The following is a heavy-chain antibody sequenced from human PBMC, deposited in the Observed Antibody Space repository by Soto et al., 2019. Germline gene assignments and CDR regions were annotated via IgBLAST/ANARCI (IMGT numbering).Heavy chain of an antibody. CDR1: GFTFSGSA. J-gene: IGHJ6*02. CDR3: TTPYGDYDPYYYYYYGMDV. V-gene: IGHV3-73*01. CDR2: IRSKANSYAT. D-gene: IGHD4-17*01. Sequence: GGSLRLSCAASGFTFSGSAMHWVRQASGKGLEWVGRIRSKANSYATAYAASVKGRFTISRDDSKNTAYLQMNSLKTEDTAVYYCTTPYGDYDPYYYYYYGMDVWGQGTTVTVSS.